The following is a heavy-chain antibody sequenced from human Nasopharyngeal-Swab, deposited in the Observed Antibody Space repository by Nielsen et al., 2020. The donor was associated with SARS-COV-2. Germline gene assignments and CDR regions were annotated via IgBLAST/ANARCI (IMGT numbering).Heavy chain of an antibody. CDR1: KFSFSGHA. V-gene: IGHV3-30*04. CDR3: VRGYGGNSEVDAFDI. D-gene: IGHD4-23*01. J-gene: IGHJ3*02. CDR2: IAYDGSNK. Sequence: GESLKISCAASKFSFSGHAMHWVRQAPGKGLEWVAVIAYDGSNKYYVDSVRGRFTISRDNSKNTLYLQMNSLRAEDTAVYYCVRGYGGNSEVDAFDIWGQGTMVTVSS.